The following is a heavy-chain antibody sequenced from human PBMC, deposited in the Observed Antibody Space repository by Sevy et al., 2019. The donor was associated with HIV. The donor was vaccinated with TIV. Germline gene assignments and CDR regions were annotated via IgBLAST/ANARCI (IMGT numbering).Heavy chain of an antibody. J-gene: IGHJ6*02. CDR1: GGSISSYY. D-gene: IGHD3-10*01. CDR3: ARAANPPYYYGSGSYYTDNYYYYGMDV. V-gene: IGHV4-59*01. Sequence: SETLSLTCTVSGGSISSYYWSWIRQPPGKGLEWIGYIYYSGSTNYNPSLKSRVTISVETSKNQFSLKLSSVTAADTAVYYCARAANPPYYYGSGSYYTDNYYYYGMDVWGQGTSVTVSS. CDR2: IYYSGST.